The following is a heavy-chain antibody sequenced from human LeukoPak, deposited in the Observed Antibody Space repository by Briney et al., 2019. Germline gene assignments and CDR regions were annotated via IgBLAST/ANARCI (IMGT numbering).Heavy chain of an antibody. CDR2: INHSGST. Sequence: SETLSLTCAVYGGSFSGYYWSWIRQPPGKGLEWIGEINHSGSTNYNPSLKSRVTIPVDTSKNQFSLKLSSVTAADTAVYYCARSGVAVAGPAYKYWGQGTLVTVSS. J-gene: IGHJ4*02. CDR1: GGSFSGYY. CDR3: ARSGVAVAGPAYKY. V-gene: IGHV4-34*01. D-gene: IGHD6-19*01.